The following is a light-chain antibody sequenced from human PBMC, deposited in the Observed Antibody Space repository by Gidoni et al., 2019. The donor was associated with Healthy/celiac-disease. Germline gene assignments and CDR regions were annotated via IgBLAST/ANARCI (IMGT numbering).Light chain of an antibody. Sequence: DIQMTQSPSTLSASVGDRVTITCRASQSISSWLAWYQQKPGKAPKLLIYDASSWESGVPSRFSGSGSGTEFTLTISSLQPEDFATYYCQQYNSYSFTFGPGTKVDIK. CDR1: QSISSW. J-gene: IGKJ3*01. CDR3: QQYNSYSFT. CDR2: DAS. V-gene: IGKV1-5*01.